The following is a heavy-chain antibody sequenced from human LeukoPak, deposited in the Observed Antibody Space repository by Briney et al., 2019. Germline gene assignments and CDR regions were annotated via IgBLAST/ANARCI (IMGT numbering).Heavy chain of an antibody. Sequence: SETLSLTCTVSGGSISSYYWSWIRQPPGKGLEWIGYIYYSGSTNYNPSLKSRVTISVDTSKNQFSLKLSSVTAADTAVYYCARGTRVLRYFDWLSPLDYYYGMDVWGQGTMVTVSS. V-gene: IGHV4-59*01. CDR1: GGSISSYY. CDR3: ARGTRVLRYFDWLSPLDYYYGMDV. J-gene: IGHJ6*02. D-gene: IGHD3-9*01. CDR2: IYYSGST.